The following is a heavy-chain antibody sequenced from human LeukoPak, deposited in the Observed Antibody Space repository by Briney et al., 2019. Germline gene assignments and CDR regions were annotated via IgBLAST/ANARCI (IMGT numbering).Heavy chain of an antibody. J-gene: IGHJ6*02. CDR2: IYYSGTT. Sequence: KPSETLSLTCTVSGGSISSYYWSWVRQPPGKGLEWIGCIYYSGTTDYNPSLKSRVTMSIDTSKSQFSLKLSSVTAADTAVYYCARGSRVTMIRERSSYGMDVWGQGTTVTVSS. V-gene: IGHV4-59*12. D-gene: IGHD3-10*01. CDR3: ARGSRVTMIRERSSYGMDV. CDR1: GGSISSYY.